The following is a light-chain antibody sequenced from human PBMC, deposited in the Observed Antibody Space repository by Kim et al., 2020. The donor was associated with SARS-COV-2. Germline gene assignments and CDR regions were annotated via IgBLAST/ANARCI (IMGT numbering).Light chain of an antibody. CDR2: QDS. CDR1: KLGDKY. CDR3: QAWDSSTGVV. Sequence: VSPGQTASITCSGDKLGDKYACWYQQKPGQPPVLVIYQDSKRPSGIPERFSGSNSGNTATLTISGTQAMDEADYYCQAWDSSTGVVFGGGTQLTVL. V-gene: IGLV3-1*01. J-gene: IGLJ2*01.